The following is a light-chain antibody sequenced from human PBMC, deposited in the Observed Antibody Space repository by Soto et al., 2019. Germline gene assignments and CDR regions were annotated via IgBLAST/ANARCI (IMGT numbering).Light chain of an antibody. Sequence: QSALTQPASVSGSPGQSITISCTGTSTDPATYNLVSWYQQHPGKAPQLIIYEVTKRPSGVSARFSGSQSGNTASLTISGLQADDEADYYCCSRLFGGGTKVTV. CDR2: EVT. CDR3: CSRL. V-gene: IGLV2-23*02. J-gene: IGLJ2*01. CDR1: STDPATYNL.